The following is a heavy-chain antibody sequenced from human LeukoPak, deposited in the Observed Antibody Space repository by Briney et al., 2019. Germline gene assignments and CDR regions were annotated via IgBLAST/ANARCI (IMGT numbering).Heavy chain of an antibody. CDR2: IYYSGST. CDR1: GGSISGYY. V-gene: IGHV4-59*01. CDR3: ARGVGPMWGQREYYFDY. J-gene: IGHJ4*02. D-gene: IGHD3-10*01. Sequence: SETLSLTCTVSGGSISGYYWSWIRQPPGKGLEWIGYIYYSGSTSYNPSLKSRVTISVDASKNQFSLKLTSVTAADTAVYYCARGVGPMWGQREYYFDYWGQGTLVTVSS.